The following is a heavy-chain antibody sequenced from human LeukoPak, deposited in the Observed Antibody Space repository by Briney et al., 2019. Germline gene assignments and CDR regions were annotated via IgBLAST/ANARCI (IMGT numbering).Heavy chain of an antibody. D-gene: IGHD3-16*01. Sequence: AGSLRLSCAGSGFNFADNAMRWVPQAQGKGLEWVSAISGISGSTTIYADSVKGRFAVSRDNSRNTLFLQMNSLRAEDTAVYYCASDRFYFGVWGQGTLVTVSS. CDR2: ISGISGSTT. J-gene: IGHJ4*02. CDR3: ASDRFYFGV. CDR1: GFNFADNA. V-gene: IGHV3-23*01.